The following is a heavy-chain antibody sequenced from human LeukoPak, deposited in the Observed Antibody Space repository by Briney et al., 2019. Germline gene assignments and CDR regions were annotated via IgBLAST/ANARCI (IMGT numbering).Heavy chain of an antibody. V-gene: IGHV3-30*18. D-gene: IGHD2-15*01. CDR2: ISYDGSNK. CDR1: GFTFSSYG. J-gene: IGHJ4*02. CDR3: AKEGVVVVAPTLTENHHFDY. Sequence: PGGSLRLSCAASGFTFSSYGMHWVRQAPGKGLEWVAVISYDGSNKYYADSVKGRFTIVRDNSKNTLYLQMNRLRAEDTAVYYCAKEGVVVVAPTLTENHHFDYWGQGTLVTVSS.